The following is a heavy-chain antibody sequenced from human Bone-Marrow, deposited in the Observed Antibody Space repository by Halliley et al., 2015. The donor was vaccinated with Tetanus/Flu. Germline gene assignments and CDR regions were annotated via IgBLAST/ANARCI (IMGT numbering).Heavy chain of an antibody. CDR1: GESFSGYY. V-gene: IGHV4-34*01. D-gene: IGHD5-12*01. CDR2: INHSGST. CDR3: ARAVWQRLPPSHYYYAMAV. Sequence: TLSLTCAVYGESFSGYYWNWIRQPPGKGLEWIGEINHSGSTNYNPSLKSRVTISVDTSKNQISLNLTSVTAADTAVYYCARAVWQRLPPSHYYYAMAVWGRGTPVTVSS. J-gene: IGHJ6*02.